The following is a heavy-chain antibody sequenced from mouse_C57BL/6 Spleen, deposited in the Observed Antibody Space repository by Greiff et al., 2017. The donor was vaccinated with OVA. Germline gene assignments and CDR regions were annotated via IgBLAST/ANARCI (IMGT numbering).Heavy chain of an antibody. V-gene: IGHV5-9-1*02. D-gene: IGHD2-4*01. J-gene: IGHJ3*01. Sequence: VQLKESGEGLVKPGGSLKLSCAASGFTFSSYAMSWVRQTPEKRLEWVAYISSGGDYISYADTVKGRFTISRDNARNTLYLQMSSLKSEDTAMYYCTREGYYDYDGYFAYWGQGTLVTVSA. CDR1: GFTFSSYA. CDR3: TREGYYDYDGYFAY. CDR2: ISSGGDYI.